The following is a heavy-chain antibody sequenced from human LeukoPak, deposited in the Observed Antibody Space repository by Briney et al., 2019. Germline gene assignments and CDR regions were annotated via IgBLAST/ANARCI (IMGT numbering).Heavy chain of an antibody. CDR2: ISGSGGST. V-gene: IGHV3-23*01. CDR1: GFTVSSNY. D-gene: IGHD3-10*01. J-gene: IGHJ4*02. Sequence: PGGSLRLSCAASGFTVSSNYMSWVRQAPGKGLEWVSAISGSGGSTYYADSVKGRFTISRDNSKNTLYLQMNSLRAEDTAVYYCAKAPTYYYGSGSYSVLDYWGQGTLVTVSS. CDR3: AKAPTYYYGSGSYSVLDY.